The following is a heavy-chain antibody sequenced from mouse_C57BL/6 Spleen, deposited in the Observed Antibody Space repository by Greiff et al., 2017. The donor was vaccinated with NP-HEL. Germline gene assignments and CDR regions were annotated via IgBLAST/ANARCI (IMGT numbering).Heavy chain of an antibody. D-gene: IGHD1-1*01. CDR3: ARVEELRGYFDY. Sequence: VKLMESGPELVKPGASVKISCKASGYTFTDYYINWVKQRPGQGLEWIGWIFPGSGSTYYNEKFKGKATLTVDKSSSTAYMLLSSLTSEDSAVYFCARVEELRGYFDYWGQGTTLTVSS. CDR1: GYTFTDYY. J-gene: IGHJ2*01. V-gene: IGHV1-75*01. CDR2: IFPGSGST.